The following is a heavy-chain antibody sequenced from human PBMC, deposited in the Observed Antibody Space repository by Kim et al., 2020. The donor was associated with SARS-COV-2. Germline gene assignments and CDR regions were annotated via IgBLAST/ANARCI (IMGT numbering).Heavy chain of an antibody. CDR3: ARRDLLPRHCYFDL. J-gene: IGHJ2*01. V-gene: IGHV3-11*06. CDR1: GFTFIDYY. Sequence: GGSLRLSCAASGFTFIDYYMTWIRQAPGKGLEWVAYISSNSRYTNYADSVKVRFTISLDNAKNSLNLHMNYLRAEDTAVYYCARRDLLPRHCYFDLWGRGTLVTVSS. CDR2: ISSNSRYT.